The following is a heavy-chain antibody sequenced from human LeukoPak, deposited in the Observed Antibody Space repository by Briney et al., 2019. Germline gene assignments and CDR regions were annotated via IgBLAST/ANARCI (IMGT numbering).Heavy chain of an antibody. CDR3: ARDHDFWSGYHDAFDI. CDR1: GYTFTGYY. D-gene: IGHD3-3*01. V-gene: IGHV1-2*02. CDR2: INPNSGGT. J-gene: IGHJ3*02. Sequence: ASVKVSCKASGYTFTGYYMHWVRQAPGQGLEWMGWINPNSGGTNYAQKFQGRVTMTRDTSISTAYMELSRLRSDDTAVYYCARDHDFWSGYHDAFDIWGQGTMVTVSS.